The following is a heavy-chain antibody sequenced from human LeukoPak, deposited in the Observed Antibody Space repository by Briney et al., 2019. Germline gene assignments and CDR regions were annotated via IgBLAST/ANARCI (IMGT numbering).Heavy chain of an antibody. Sequence: PGGSLRLSCAASGFTFSDYWMHWVRQAPGKGLVWVSRVNRDGSSTSYADSVKGRFTVSRDNSKNTLYLQMSSLRAEDTAVYYCAKVDHSVRVLCYFDYWGQGTLVTVSS. V-gene: IGHV3-74*01. J-gene: IGHJ4*02. CDR2: VNRDGSST. CDR1: GFTFSDYW. D-gene: IGHD1-14*01. CDR3: AKVDHSVRVLCYFDY.